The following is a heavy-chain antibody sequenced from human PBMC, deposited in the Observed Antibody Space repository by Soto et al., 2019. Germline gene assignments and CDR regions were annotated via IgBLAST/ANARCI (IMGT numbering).Heavy chain of an antibody. CDR3: AKDRSSGSPYYGMDF. D-gene: IGHD3-10*01. J-gene: IGHJ6*02. CDR1: GFTFGDYA. CDR2: FKWNSGDV. V-gene: IGHV3-9*01. Sequence: LRLSCAASGFTFGDYAMHWVRQVPGKGLEWVSGFKWNSGDVGYADSVKGRFTISRDNAKNSLYLQMDSLRPEDTAVYYCAKDRSSGSPYYGMDFWGQGTMVTVSS.